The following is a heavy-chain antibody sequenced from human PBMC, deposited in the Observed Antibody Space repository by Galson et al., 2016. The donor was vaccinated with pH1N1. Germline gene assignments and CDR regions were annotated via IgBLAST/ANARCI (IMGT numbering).Heavy chain of an antibody. CDR2: IDWDDEK. CDR1: GFSLSGSGMS. CDR3: ARTKRRGGWAFDI. Sequence: PALVKPTQTLTLTCTFSGFSLSGSGMSVSWIRQPPGKALEWLARIDWDDEKFYSTSLQTRLTISKDTSKNQVVLTMTNMDPVDTATYYCARTKRRGGWAFDIWGQGTIITVSS. D-gene: IGHD6-19*01. V-gene: IGHV2-70*17. J-gene: IGHJ3*02.